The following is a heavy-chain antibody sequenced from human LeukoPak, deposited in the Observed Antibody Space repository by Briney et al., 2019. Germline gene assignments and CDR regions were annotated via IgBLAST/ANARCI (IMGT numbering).Heavy chain of an antibody. CDR1: GYSISSGYY. J-gene: IGHJ4*02. Sequence: SETLSLTCTVSGYSISSGYYWSWIRQPPGKGLEWIGEINHSGSTNYNPSLKSRVTISVDTSKNQFSLKLSSVTAADTAVYYCARGENLYYYGSGRKYYFDYWGQGTLVTVSS. D-gene: IGHD3-10*01. CDR2: INHSGST. CDR3: ARGENLYYYGSGRKYYFDY. V-gene: IGHV4-38-2*02.